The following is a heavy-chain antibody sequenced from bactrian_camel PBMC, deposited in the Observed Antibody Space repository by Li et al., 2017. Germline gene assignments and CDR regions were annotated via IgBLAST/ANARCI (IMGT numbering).Heavy chain of an antibody. Sequence: HVQLVESGGGLVQPGGSLRLSRAASGLSFATFYMYWVRQAPGKGLEWVASIYNQNKYTYYTDAVKGRFTISRDNLQMNSLKSEDTGLYYCATSLTDNWLRGFGYWGQGTQVTVS. CDR3: ATSLTDNWLRGFGY. CDR2: IYNQNKYT. D-gene: IGHD7*01. V-gene: IGHV3-2*01. J-gene: IGHJ6*01. CDR1: GLSFATFY.